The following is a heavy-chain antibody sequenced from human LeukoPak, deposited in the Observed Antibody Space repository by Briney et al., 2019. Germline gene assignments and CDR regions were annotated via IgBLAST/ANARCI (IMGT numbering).Heavy chain of an antibody. V-gene: IGHV3-74*01. D-gene: IGHD3/OR15-3a*01. CDR1: GFTFSSYW. Sequence: GGSLRLSCAASGFTFSSYWMHWVRQAPGKGLVWVSRINSDGSSTSYADSVKGRFTISKDNAKNTLYLQMNSLRAEDTAVYYCARDRGYDFGTDYWGQGTLVTVSS. CDR3: ARDRGYDFGTDY. CDR2: INSDGSST. J-gene: IGHJ4*02.